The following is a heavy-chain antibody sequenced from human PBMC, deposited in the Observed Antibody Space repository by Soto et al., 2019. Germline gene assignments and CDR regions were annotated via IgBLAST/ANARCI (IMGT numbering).Heavy chain of an antibody. V-gene: IGHV4-34*01. Sequence: QVQVQQWGAGLLKPSETLSLTCAVSGGSFSPYFWTWIRQPPGKGLEWIGEISRSGNTIFNPSLMRRATISLDTSRDQSSLKLTSVTAADTAVYYCGLSTMLRTRDLVYWGQGTLVTVSS. CDR2: ISRSGNT. J-gene: IGHJ4*02. D-gene: IGHD3-10*01. CDR1: GGSFSPYF. CDR3: GLSTMLRTRDLVY.